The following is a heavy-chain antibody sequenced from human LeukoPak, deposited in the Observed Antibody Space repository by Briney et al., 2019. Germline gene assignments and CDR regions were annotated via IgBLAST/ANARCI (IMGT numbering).Heavy chain of an antibody. CDR1: GGSISGYY. CDR3: ATDEFNNWFDP. V-gene: IGHV4-59*01. J-gene: IGHJ5*02. CDR2: VYYSGST. Sequence: SETLSLTCTVSGGSISGYYWSWIRQPPGKGLEWIGYVYYSGSTNYSPSLKSRVTISVDTSKNQFSLKLSSVTAADTAVYYCATDEFNNWFDPWGQGTLVTVSS.